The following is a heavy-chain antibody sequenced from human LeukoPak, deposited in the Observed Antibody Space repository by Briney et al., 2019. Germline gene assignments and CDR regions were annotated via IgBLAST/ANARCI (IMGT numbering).Heavy chain of an antibody. CDR2: VSGSGSGS. Sequence: PGGSLRLSCVASGFSFSNYAMTWVRQAPGKGLEWVSVVSGSGSGSFHADSVKGRFTISRDNSKNTLYLQMNSLRVEDTAVYYCANIPGGNSGYWGQGTLVTVSS. V-gene: IGHV3-23*01. CDR1: GFSFSNYA. J-gene: IGHJ4*02. CDR3: ANIPGGNSGY. D-gene: IGHD4-23*01.